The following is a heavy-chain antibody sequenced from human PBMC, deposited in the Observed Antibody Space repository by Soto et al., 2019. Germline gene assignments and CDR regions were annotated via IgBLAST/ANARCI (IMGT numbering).Heavy chain of an antibody. D-gene: IGHD1-26*01. CDR2: INPNSGGT. V-gene: IGHV1-2*02. Sequence: ASVKVSCKASVYTCNCYYMHCVRQAPGQGLEWMGWINPNSGGTNYAQKFQGRVTMTRDTSISTAYMELSRLRSDDTAVYYCARGGRISRASQIDYWGQGTLVTVSS. CDR1: VYTCNCYY. J-gene: IGHJ4*02. CDR3: ARGGRISRASQIDY.